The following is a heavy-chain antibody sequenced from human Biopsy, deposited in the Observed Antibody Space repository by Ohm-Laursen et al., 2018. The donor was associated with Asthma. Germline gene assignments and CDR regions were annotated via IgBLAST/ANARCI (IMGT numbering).Heavy chain of an antibody. Sequence: SLRLSCAASGFTFRSYAMHWVRQAPGKGLEWVAVIWYDGGNKYYADSVKGRFIIPRDNSKNTLYLQMNSLRAEDTAVYYCARDIVATMIGYYYYGMDVWGQGTTVTVSS. V-gene: IGHV3-33*08. J-gene: IGHJ6*02. CDR3: ARDIVATMIGYYYYGMDV. CDR1: GFTFRSYA. CDR2: IWYDGGNK. D-gene: IGHD5-12*01.